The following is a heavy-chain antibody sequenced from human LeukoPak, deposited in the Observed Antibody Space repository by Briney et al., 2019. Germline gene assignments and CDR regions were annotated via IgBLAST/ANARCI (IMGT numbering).Heavy chain of an antibody. D-gene: IGHD6-19*01. V-gene: IGHV4-4*07. J-gene: IGHJ4*02. Sequence: PSETLSLTCTVSGGSISSYYWSWIRQPARKGLEWIGRIYTSGSTSYNPSLRSRVTMSVDTSKNQFSPKLSSVTAADTAVYYCARVSSGWSLYYFDYWGQGTLVTVSS. CDR3: ARVSSGWSLYYFDY. CDR1: GGSISSYY. CDR2: IYTSGST.